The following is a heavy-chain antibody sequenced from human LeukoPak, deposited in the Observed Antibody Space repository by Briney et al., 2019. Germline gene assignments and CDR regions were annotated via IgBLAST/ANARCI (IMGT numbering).Heavy chain of an antibody. CDR1: GFTFSSYA. D-gene: IGHD4-17*01. V-gene: IGHV3-23*01. Sequence: PGGSLRLSCAASGFTFSSYAMSWVRQAPGKGLEWVSAISGSGGSTYYADSVKGRFTISRDNSKNTLYLQMNSLRAEDTAVYYCARDYGDYVSCDNWGQGTLVTVSS. CDR2: ISGSGGST. J-gene: IGHJ4*02. CDR3: ARDYGDYVSCDN.